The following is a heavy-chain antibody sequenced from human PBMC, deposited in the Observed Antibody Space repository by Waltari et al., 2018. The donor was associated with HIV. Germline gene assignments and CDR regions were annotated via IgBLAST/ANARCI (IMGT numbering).Heavy chain of an antibody. CDR2: IKQEGSEE. V-gene: IGHV3-7*03. D-gene: IGHD4-17*01. J-gene: IGHJ4*02. CDR1: GFTFRSSW. CDR3: TTPVTTRG. Sequence: EVHLVESGGGLVQPGGSLRLSCAASGFTFRSSWMYWVRQAPGKGREWGANIKQEGSEENYVDSMKGRFTMSRDNAKNSMYLQMNSLRAEDTAVYYCTTPVTTRGWGQGTLVTVSS.